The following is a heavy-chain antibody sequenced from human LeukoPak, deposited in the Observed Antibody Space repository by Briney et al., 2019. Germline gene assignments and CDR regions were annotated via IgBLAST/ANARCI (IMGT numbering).Heavy chain of an antibody. J-gene: IGHJ5*02. Sequence: ASVKVSCKASGYTFTSYGIRWVRQAPGQGLEWMGWISANNGNTNYAQKLQGRVTMTTDTSTSTAYMELRTLRSDDTAVYYCARDLPHSSSWTLRSPPPDPWGQGTLVTVSS. CDR1: GYTFTSYG. V-gene: IGHV1-18*01. D-gene: IGHD6-13*01. CDR2: ISANNGNT. CDR3: ARDLPHSSSWTLRSPPPDP.